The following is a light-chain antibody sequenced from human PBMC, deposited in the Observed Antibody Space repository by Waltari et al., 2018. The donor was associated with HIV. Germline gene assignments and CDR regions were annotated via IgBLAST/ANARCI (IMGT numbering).Light chain of an antibody. CDR2: RAS. Sequence: DIKLTQSPSSLSASIGDRVTITCRSSQSISSFLNWYQQRPGKGPNLLIYRASTLQNGVPSRFIGSGSGTDFTLTISSLQPEDFATYFCQQSYSTRYTFGQGTKLEIK. CDR3: QQSYSTRYT. V-gene: IGKV1-39*01. CDR1: QSISSF. J-gene: IGKJ2*01.